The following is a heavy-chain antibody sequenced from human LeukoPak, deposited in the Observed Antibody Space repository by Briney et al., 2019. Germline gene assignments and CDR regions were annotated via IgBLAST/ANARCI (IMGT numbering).Heavy chain of an antibody. J-gene: IGHJ6*02. D-gene: IGHD1-26*01. CDR2: FYYSGNT. CDR3: ARHSGSYGYYGMDV. V-gene: IGHV4-31*03. Sequence: SQTLSLTCTVSGGSISSGGYYWSWIRQHPGKGLKWIGYFYYSGNTYYNPSLKSRVTISVDTSKNQFSLKLCSMTAADTAVYYCARHSGSYGYYGMDVWGQGTTVTVSS. CDR1: GGSISSGGYY.